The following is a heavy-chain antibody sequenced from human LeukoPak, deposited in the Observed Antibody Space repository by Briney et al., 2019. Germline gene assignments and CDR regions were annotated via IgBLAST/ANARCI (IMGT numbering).Heavy chain of an antibody. CDR2: ISGSAYNS. V-gene: IGHV3-23*01. CDR3: AKHSGSYFIYYIDS. CDR1: GFTFSSYG. D-gene: IGHD1-26*01. J-gene: IGHJ4*02. Sequence: TGGSLRLSCAASGFTFSSYGLSWVRQAPGKGLEWVSTISGSAYNSYYADSVKGRFTISRDNSANTLYLQMDNLRAEDTALCYCAKHSGSYFIYYIDSWGQGTLVTVSS.